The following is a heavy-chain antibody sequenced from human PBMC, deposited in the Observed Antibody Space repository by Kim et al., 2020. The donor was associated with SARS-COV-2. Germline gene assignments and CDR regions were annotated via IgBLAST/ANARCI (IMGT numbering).Heavy chain of an antibody. V-gene: IGHV3-9*01. J-gene: IGHJ4*02. Sequence: VKSRFTVSRDNAKNSLYLQMNSLRAEDTALYYCAKDWGGIIAAAGTGFDYWGQGTLVTVSS. D-gene: IGHD6-13*01. CDR3: AKDWGGIIAAAGTGFDY.